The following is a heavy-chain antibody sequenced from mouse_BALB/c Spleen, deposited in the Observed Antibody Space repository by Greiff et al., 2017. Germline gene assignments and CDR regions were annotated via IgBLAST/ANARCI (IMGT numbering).Heavy chain of an antibody. V-gene: IGHV2-2*02. CDR2: IWSGGST. J-gene: IGHJ4*01. Sequence: VKLVESGPGLVQPSQSLSITCTVSGFSLTSYGVHWVRQSPGKGLEWLGVIWSGGSTDYNAAFISRLRISKDNSKSQVFFKMNSLQANDTAIYYCATPTVGYAMDYWGQGTSVTVSS. CDR3: ATPTVGYAMDY. CDR1: GFSLTSYG. D-gene: IGHD1-1*01.